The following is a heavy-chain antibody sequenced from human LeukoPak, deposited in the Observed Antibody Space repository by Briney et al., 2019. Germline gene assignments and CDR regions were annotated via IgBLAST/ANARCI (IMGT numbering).Heavy chain of an antibody. CDR1: GITLSNYG. D-gene: IGHD3-10*01. CDR3: AKRGVVIRVILVGFHKQAYYFDS. J-gene: IGHJ4*02. Sequence: GGSLRLSCAVSGITLSNYGMSWVRQAPGKGLEWVAGISDSGGATNYADSVKGRFTISRDNPKNTLYLQMNGLRAEDTAVYFCAKRGVVIRVILVGFHKQAYYFDSWGQGALVTVSS. V-gene: IGHV3-23*01. CDR2: ISDSGGAT.